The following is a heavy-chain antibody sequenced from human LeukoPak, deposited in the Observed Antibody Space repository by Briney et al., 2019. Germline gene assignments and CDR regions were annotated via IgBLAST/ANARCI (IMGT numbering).Heavy chain of an antibody. D-gene: IGHD3-3*01. CDR3: ARDKGFLGWLSVSPFDY. J-gene: IGHJ4*02. CDR1: GFTFSSYW. V-gene: IGHV3-7*05. CDR2: VKQDGSEK. Sequence: GGSLRLSCAASGFTFSSYWMSWVRQAPGKGLEWVANVKQDGSEKYYVDSVKGRFTISRDNAKNSLYLQMNSLRAEDTAAYYCARDKGFLGWLSVSPFDYWGQGTLVTVSS.